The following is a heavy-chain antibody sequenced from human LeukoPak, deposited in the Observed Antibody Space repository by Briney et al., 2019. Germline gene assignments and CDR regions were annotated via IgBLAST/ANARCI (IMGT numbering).Heavy chain of an antibody. D-gene: IGHD2-8*01. Sequence: GASVKVSCKASGYTFTNYHITWVRQAPGQGLEWMGWISTNDGNTNYAQNLQGRVTMTKDTSTSTAYMELRSLRSDDTAVNYCALISYCTTITCYFLDYWGQGTLVTVSS. CDR1: GYTFTNYH. J-gene: IGHJ4*02. V-gene: IGHV1-18*01. CDR2: ISTNDGNT. CDR3: ALISYCTTITCYFLDY.